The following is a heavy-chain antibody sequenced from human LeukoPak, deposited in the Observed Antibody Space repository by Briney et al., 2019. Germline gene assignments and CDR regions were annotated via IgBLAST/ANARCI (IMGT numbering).Heavy chain of an antibody. CDR2: ISYDGSNK. J-gene: IGHJ4*02. V-gene: IGHV3-30*18. D-gene: IGHD2-21*01. CDR3: AKARPGALVVIAIDFYFDY. CDR1: GFTFSSYG. Sequence: GGSLRLSCAASGFTFSSYGMHWVRQAPGKGLGWVAVISYDGSNKYYADSVKGRFTLSRDNSKNTLYLQMNSLRPEDTAVYYCAKARPGALVVIAIDFYFDYWGQGTLVTVSS.